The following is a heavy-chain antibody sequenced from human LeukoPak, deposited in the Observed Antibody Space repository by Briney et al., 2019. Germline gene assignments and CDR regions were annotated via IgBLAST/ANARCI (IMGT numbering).Heavy chain of an antibody. CDR3: AREHSSSSGSVSDF. CDR2: ISSSSSTI. D-gene: IGHD6-6*01. V-gene: IGHV3-48*02. Sequence: GGSLRLSCTASGLTFSSYNMNWVRQAPGKGLEWVSYISSSSSTIYYADSVKGRFTISRDNAKNSLYVQMNSLRDEDTAVYYCAREHSSSSGSVSDFWGQGTLVTVSS. J-gene: IGHJ4*02. CDR1: GLTFSSYN.